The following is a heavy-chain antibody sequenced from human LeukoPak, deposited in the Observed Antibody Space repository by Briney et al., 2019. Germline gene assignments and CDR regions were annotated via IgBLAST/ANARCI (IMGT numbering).Heavy chain of an antibody. CDR2: ISSSGSTI. CDR3: ARGRYYYYYMDV. J-gene: IGHJ6*03. V-gene: IGHV3-11*04. Sequence: GGSLRLSCAASGFTFRDYYMSWIRQAPGKALEWVSYISSSGSTIYYADSVKGRFTISRDNAKNSLYLQMNSLRAEDTAVYYCARGRYYYYYMDVWGKGTTVTVSS. CDR1: GFTFRDYY.